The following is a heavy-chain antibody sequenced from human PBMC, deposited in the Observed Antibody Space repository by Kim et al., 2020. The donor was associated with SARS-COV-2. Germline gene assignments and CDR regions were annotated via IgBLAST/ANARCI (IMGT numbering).Heavy chain of an antibody. CDR2: ISYDGSNK. J-gene: IGHJ4*02. D-gene: IGHD3-22*01. Sequence: GGSLRLSCAASGFTFSSYGMHWVRQAPGKGLEWVAVISYDGSNKYYADSVKGRFTISRDNSKNTLYLQMNSLRAEDTAVYSCAKANYYDSRSGFDYWGQG. CDR3: AKANYYDSRSGFDY. CDR1: GFTFSSYG. V-gene: IGHV3-30*18.